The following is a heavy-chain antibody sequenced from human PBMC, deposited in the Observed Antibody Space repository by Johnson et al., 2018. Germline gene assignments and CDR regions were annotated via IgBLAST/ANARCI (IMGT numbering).Heavy chain of an antibody. Sequence: VQLVESGGGVVQPGRSLRLSCAASGFTFSSYGMHWVRQAPGKGLEWVAVISYDGSNKYYADSVKGRFTISRDNSKNTLYLQMNSLRAEDTAVYYCAKRGYSSSSEPWFFNYMDVWGKGTTVTVSS. V-gene: IGHV3-30*18. CDR2: ISYDGSNK. CDR1: GFTFSSYG. CDR3: AKRGYSSSSEPWFFNYMDV. D-gene: IGHD6-6*01. J-gene: IGHJ6*03.